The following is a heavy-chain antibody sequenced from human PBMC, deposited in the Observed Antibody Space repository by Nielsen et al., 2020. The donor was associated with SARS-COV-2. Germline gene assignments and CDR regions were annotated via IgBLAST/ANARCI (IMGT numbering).Heavy chain of an antibody. J-gene: IGHJ6*02. CDR3: ARDSYYYGSGSDGYYYYYYGMDV. Sequence: SQTLSLTCAISGDSFSSNSAAWNWIRQSQSRGLELLGRTYYRSKWYNDYAVSVKSRITINPDTSKNQFSLQLNSVTPEDTAVYYCARDSYYYGSGSDGYYYYYYGMDVWGQGTTVTVSS. V-gene: IGHV6-1*01. CDR2: TYYRSKWYN. D-gene: IGHD3-10*01. CDR1: GDSFSSNSAA.